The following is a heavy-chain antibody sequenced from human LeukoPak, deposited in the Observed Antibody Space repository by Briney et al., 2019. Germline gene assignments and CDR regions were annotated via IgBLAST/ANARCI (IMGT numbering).Heavy chain of an antibody. V-gene: IGHV5-51*01. CDR2: IYPGDSDT. J-gene: IGHJ6*03. CDR1: GYSFTSYW. CDR3: ARVSSSGPPGYYYYMDV. Sequence: ESLKISCKGSGYSFTSYWIGWVRQMPGKGLEWMGIIYPGDSDTRYSPSFQGQVTISADKSFSTAYLQWSSLKASDTAMYYCARVSSSGPPGYYYYMDVWGKGTTVTVSS. D-gene: IGHD6-6*01.